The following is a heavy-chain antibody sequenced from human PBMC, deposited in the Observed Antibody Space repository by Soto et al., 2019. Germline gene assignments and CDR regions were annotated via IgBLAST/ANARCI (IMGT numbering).Heavy chain of an antibody. CDR1: GGSISSGAYY. J-gene: IGHJ1*01. CDR3: AIYDSSGSRGFQH. V-gene: IGHV4-31*03. D-gene: IGHD3-22*01. Sequence: QVQLQESGPGLVKPSQTLSLTCTVSGGSISSGAYYWSWIRQHPGKGLGWIGYIYYSGSTYYNPSLKSRVTISVDTSKNQFSLKLSSVTAADTAVYYCAIYDSSGSRGFQHWGQGTLVTVSS. CDR2: IYYSGST.